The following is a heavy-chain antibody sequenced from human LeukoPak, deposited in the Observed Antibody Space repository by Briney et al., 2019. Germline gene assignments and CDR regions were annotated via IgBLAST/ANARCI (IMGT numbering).Heavy chain of an antibody. J-gene: IGHJ4*02. D-gene: IGHD5-18*01. Sequence: SVKVSCKASGGTFSSYAISWVRQAPGQGLEWMGGIIPIFGTANYAQKFQGRVTITADESTSTAYMELSSLRSEDTAVYYRARAGTAMSTLDYWGQGTLVTVSS. CDR3: ARAGTAMSTLDY. CDR2: IIPIFGTA. CDR1: GGTFSSYA. V-gene: IGHV1-69*13.